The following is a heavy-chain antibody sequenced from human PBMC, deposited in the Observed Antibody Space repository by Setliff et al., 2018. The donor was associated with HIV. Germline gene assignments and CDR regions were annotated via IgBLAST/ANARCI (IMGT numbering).Heavy chain of an antibody. J-gene: IGHJ6*03. CDR1: GGSISTYH. V-gene: IGHV4-59*12. CDR3: ARGVVDYDFWSGSGDYYYMDV. CDR2: IYYSVST. Sequence: SETLSLTCSVSGGSISTYHWSWIRQPPGRGLEWIGYIYYSVSTKYNPSLKSRVSMSIDTSKNQYSLKMSSVTAADTAVYYCARGVVDYDFWSGSGDYYYMDVWGKGTTVTVS. D-gene: IGHD3-3*01.